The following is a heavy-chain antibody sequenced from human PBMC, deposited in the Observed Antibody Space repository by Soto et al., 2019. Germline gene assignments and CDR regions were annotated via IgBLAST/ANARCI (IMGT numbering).Heavy chain of an antibody. V-gene: IGHV1-18*01. CDR1: GYTFTSYG. J-gene: IGHJ4*02. Sequence: GASVKVSCKASGYTFTSYGISWVRQAPGQGLEWMAWINPYNGNTKYAEKFLGRVTVTTDTSTATGYMEVRSLTSDDTAVFYCARVGVGLAAPRLWHYWGQGTPVTVSS. D-gene: IGHD6-13*01. CDR3: ARVGVGLAAPRLWHY. CDR2: INPYNGNT.